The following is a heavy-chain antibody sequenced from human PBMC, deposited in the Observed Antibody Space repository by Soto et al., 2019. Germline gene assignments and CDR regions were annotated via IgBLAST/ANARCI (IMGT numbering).Heavy chain of an antibody. CDR2: TYYRSKWYN. V-gene: IGHV6-1*01. D-gene: IGHD6-13*01. Sequence: SETLSLTCAISGDSVSSNSAAWNWIRQSPSRGLEWLGRTYYRSKWYNDYAVSVKSRITINPDTSKNQFSLQLNAVTPEDTAVYYCAKFGTIAAAGSPDDAFDIWGQGTMVTVSS. CDR1: GDSVSSNSAA. J-gene: IGHJ3*02. CDR3: AKFGTIAAAGSPDDAFDI.